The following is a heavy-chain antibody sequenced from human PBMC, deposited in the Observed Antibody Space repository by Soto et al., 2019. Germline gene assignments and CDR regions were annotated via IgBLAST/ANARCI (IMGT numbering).Heavy chain of an antibody. D-gene: IGHD6-19*01. CDR3: ARDQWLDY. Sequence: GGSLRLSCAASGFTFSSFAVSWVRQAPGKGLEWVSTISFSGSSTYYADSVKGRFTISRDNSKNTLYLQMNSLRAEDTAVYYCARDQWLDYWGQGTLVTVSS. CDR1: GFTFSSFA. J-gene: IGHJ4*02. V-gene: IGHV3-23*01. CDR2: ISFSGSST.